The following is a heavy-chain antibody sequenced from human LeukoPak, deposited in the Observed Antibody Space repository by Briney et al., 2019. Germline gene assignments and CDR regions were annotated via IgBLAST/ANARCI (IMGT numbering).Heavy chain of an antibody. D-gene: IGHD3-16*01. J-gene: IGHJ4*02. CDR3: ATSMGGGNVDY. CDR2: ITATGSRT. V-gene: IGHV3-23*01. CDR1: GFTFGSYT. Sequence: GGSLRLSCAASGFTFGSYTMSWVRQAPGKGLEWVPGITATGSRTYYADSVKGRFTISRDSSKNTLYLQLNSLGVDDTAVYYCATSMGGGNVDYWGQGTLVTVSS.